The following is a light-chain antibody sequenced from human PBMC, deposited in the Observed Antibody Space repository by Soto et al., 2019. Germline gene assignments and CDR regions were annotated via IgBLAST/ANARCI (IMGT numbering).Light chain of an antibody. CDR1: QSVSSS. J-gene: IGKJ4*01. Sequence: EIVMTQSPATLSVSPGERATLSCRASQSVSSSLAWYQQKLGQAPRLLIYGASTRATGIPARFSGSGSGTEFTLTISSLQFEDFAVYYCQQYNNWPRGTFGGGTKVEIK. CDR3: QQYNNWPRGT. CDR2: GAS. V-gene: IGKV3-15*01.